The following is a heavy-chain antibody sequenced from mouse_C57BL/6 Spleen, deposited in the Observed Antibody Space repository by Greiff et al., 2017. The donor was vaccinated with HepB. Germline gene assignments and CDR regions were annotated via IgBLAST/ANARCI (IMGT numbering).Heavy chain of an antibody. CDR1: GYTFTDYY. CDR3: ASVEYYGSSYDFDY. V-gene: IGHV1-26*01. D-gene: IGHD1-1*01. Sequence: EVQLQQSGPELVKPGASVKISCKASGYTFTDYYMNWVKQSHGKSLEWIGDINPNNGGTSYNQKFKGKATLTVDKSSSTAYMELRSLTSEDSAVYYCASVEYYGSSYDFDYWGQGTTLTVSS. J-gene: IGHJ2*01. CDR2: INPNNGGT.